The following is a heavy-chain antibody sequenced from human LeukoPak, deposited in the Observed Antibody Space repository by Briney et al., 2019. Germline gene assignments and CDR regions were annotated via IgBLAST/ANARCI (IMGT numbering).Heavy chain of an antibody. CDR2: ISSSGSYI. V-gene: IGHV3-21*01. D-gene: IGHD3-10*01. CDR1: GFTFSSYS. J-gene: IGHJ4*02. CDR3: ARTVRGDSESYPFDY. Sequence: GGSLRLSCAASGFTFSSYSMTWVRQAPGKGLEWVSSISSSGSYIYYADSVKGRFTISRDNAKNSLYLQVNSLRAEDTAVYYCARTVRGDSESYPFDYWGQGTLVTVSS.